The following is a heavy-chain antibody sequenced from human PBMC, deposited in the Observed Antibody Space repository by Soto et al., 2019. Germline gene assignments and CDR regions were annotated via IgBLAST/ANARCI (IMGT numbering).Heavy chain of an antibody. V-gene: IGHV3-33*01. Sequence: PGGSLRLSCAASGFTFSSYGMHWVRQAPGKGLEWVAVIWYDGSNKYYADSVKGRFTISRDNSKNTLYLQMNSLRAEDTAVYYCARDPQYLVAATPPTYAFDIWGQGTMVTVSS. J-gene: IGHJ3*02. CDR3: ARDPQYLVAATPPTYAFDI. CDR1: GFTFSSYG. D-gene: IGHD2-15*01. CDR2: IWYDGSNK.